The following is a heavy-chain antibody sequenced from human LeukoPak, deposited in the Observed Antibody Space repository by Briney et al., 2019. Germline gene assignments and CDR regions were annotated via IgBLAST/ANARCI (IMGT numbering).Heavy chain of an antibody. CDR1: GFTFSSYW. CDR3: ARENDSGWSGPFDY. J-gene: IGHJ4*02. V-gene: IGHV3-7*03. CDR2: IKQDGSEK. Sequence: GGSLRLSCAASGFTFSSYWMSWVRQAPGKGLEWVANIKQDGSEKYYVDSVKGRFTISRDNAKNSLYLQVNSLRAEDTAVYYCARENDSGWSGPFDYWGQGTLVTVSS. D-gene: IGHD6-19*01.